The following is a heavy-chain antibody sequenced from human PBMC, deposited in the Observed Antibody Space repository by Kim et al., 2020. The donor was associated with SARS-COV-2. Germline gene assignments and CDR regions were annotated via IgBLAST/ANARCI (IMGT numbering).Heavy chain of an antibody. V-gene: IGHV3-73*01. D-gene: IGHD6-19*01. J-gene: IGHJ3*02. CDR3: TRVSPIAGGWYDAFDI. Sequence: SVKGRFTISRDDSKNTAYLQMSSLKTEDTAVYYCTRVSPIAGGWYDAFDIWGQGTMVTVSS.